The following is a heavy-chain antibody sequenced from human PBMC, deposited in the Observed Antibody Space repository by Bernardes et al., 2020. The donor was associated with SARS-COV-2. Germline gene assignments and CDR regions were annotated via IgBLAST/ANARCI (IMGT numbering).Heavy chain of an antibody. CDR3: TRPLTYRESPEYYVEGVDV. J-gene: IGHJ6*02. V-gene: IGHV3-73*01. Sequence: GGSLRLSCAASGFIFSDSAVHWVRQAPGKGLEWLGLIRSKINNYATAYTESLAGRFTISRDDSKNMAYLHMISLKTEDTAVYYCTRPLTYRESPEYYVEGVDVWGQGTSVTVSS. CDR1: GFIFSDSA. D-gene: IGHD3-16*01. CDR2: IRSKINNYAT.